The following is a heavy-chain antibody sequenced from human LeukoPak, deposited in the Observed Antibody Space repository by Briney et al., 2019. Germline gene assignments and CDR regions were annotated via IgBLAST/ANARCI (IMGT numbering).Heavy chain of an antibody. CDR2: IYYSGST. CDR3: ARDWAAGSIPYYMDV. CDR1: GGSISNYY. Sequence: SETLSLTCTVSGGSISNYYWSWIRQPPGKGLEWIGYIYYSGSTNYNPSLKSRVTMSVDTSKNQFSLKLSSVTAADTAVYYCARDWAAGSIPYYMDVWGKGTTVTISS. V-gene: IGHV4-59*12. J-gene: IGHJ6*03. D-gene: IGHD6-13*01.